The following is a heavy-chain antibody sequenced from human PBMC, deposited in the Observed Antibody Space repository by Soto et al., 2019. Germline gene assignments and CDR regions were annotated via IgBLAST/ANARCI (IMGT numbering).Heavy chain of an antibody. CDR2: ISGGGGST. CDR1: GFTFSNYA. CDR3: AKGGYGGKLDY. Sequence: PGGSLRLSCAASGFTFSNYAMSCVRQAPGKGLEWVSAISGGGGSTYYADSVRGRFTISKDNSKNTLYLQMNSLRAEDTAVYYCAKGGYGGKLDYWGQGTMVTVSS. V-gene: IGHV3-23*01. D-gene: IGHD6-25*01. J-gene: IGHJ4*02.